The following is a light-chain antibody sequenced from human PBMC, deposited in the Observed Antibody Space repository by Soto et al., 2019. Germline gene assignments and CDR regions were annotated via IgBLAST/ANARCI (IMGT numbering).Light chain of an antibody. CDR1: QGVTTN. V-gene: IGKV3-15*01. J-gene: IGKJ5*01. CDR2: DVS. Sequence: EIVMTQSPASLSVSPGERVTLSCRAGQGVTTNFAWYQQKSGQSPRLLIYDVSTRATGVPARFSGTGSETDFTLTISGLQSEDSAVYFCQQCNNWPFSFGQGTRLEIK. CDR3: QQCNNWPFS.